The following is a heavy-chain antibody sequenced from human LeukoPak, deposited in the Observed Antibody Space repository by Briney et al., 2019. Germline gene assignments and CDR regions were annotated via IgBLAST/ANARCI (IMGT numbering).Heavy chain of an antibody. Sequence: GGSLRLSCAASGFTFSSYAMHWVRQAPGKGLEWVAVISYDGSNKYYADSVKGRFTISRDNSKNTLYLQMNSLRAEDTAVYYCARVDRGSYAGLDCWGQGTLVTVSS. CDR2: ISYDGSNK. CDR1: GFTFSSYA. J-gene: IGHJ4*02. V-gene: IGHV3-30-3*01. CDR3: ARVDRGSYAGLDC. D-gene: IGHD1-26*01.